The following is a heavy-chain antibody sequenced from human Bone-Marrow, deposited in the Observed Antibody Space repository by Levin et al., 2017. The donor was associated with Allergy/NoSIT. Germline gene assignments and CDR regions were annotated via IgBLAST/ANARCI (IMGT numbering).Heavy chain of an antibody. CDR1: GGSISSSSYY. CDR2: IYYSGST. V-gene: IGHV4-39*01. Sequence: ASETLSLTCTVSGGSISSSSYYWGWIRQPPGKGLEWIGSIYYSGSTYYNPSLKSRVTISVDTSKNQFSLKLSSVTAADTAVYYCARHFYSSGYHAPYYYYMDVWGKGTTVTVSS. CDR3: ARHFYSSGYHAPYYYYMDV. D-gene: IGHD6-19*01. J-gene: IGHJ6*03.